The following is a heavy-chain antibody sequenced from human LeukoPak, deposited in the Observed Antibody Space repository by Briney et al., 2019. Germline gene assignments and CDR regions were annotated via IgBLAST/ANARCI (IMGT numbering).Heavy chain of an antibody. V-gene: IGHV4-34*01. CDR2: INHSGST. CDR3: ARGHITIFGVVNYYFDY. Sequence: SETLSLTCAVYGGSFSGYYWSWIRQPPGKGLEWIGEINHSGSTNYNPSLKSRVTISVDTSKNQFSLKLSSVTAADTAVYYCARGHITIFGVVNYYFDYWGQGTLVTVSS. J-gene: IGHJ4*02. CDR1: GGSFSGYY. D-gene: IGHD3-3*01.